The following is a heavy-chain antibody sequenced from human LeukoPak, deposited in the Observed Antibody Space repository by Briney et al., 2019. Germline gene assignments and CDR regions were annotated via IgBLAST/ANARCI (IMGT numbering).Heavy chain of an antibody. CDR2: IYSGGST. D-gene: IGHD1-20*01. CDR1: GFTVSSNY. CDR3: ARGLGERRTYNWNGGYFDY. J-gene: IGHJ4*02. Sequence: GGSLRLSCAASGFTVSSNYMSWVRQAPGKGLEWVSVIYSGGSTYYADSVKGRFTISRDSSKNTLYLQMNSLRAEDTAVYYCARGLGERRTYNWNGGYFDYWGQGTLVTVSS. V-gene: IGHV3-53*01.